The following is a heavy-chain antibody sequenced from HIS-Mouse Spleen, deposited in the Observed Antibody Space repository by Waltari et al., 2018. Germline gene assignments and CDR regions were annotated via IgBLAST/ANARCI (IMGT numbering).Heavy chain of an antibody. CDR3: AKASSGWLDY. D-gene: IGHD6-19*01. J-gene: IGHJ4*02. Sequence: QVQLVESGGGVVQPGRSLRLSCAASGFTVSSYGMHWVRQAPGKGLGWVAVISYYGSNKYNADSVTGRFTISRDNSKNTLYLQMNSLRAEDTAVYYCAKASSGWLDYWGQGTLVTVSS. CDR1: GFTVSSYG. V-gene: IGHV3-30*18. CDR2: ISYYGSNK.